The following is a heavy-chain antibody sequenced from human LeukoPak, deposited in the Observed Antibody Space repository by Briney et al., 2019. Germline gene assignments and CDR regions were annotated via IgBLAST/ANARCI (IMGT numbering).Heavy chain of an antibody. Sequence: GGSLRLSSAASGFTFSDYYMSWIRQAPGKGLEWVSYISSSGSTIYYADSVKGRFTISRDNAKNSLYLQMNSLRAEDTAVYYCASAMTTVTTHYYGMDVWGQGTTVTVSS. D-gene: IGHD4-17*01. CDR1: GFTFSDYY. V-gene: IGHV3-11*01. J-gene: IGHJ6*02. CDR3: ASAMTTVTTHYYGMDV. CDR2: ISSSGSTI.